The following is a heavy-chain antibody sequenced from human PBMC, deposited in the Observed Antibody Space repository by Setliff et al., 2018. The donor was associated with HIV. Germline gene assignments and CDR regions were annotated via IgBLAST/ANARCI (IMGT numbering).Heavy chain of an antibody. V-gene: IGHV3-15*01. CDR2: IKRKSDGETT. J-gene: IGHJ6*02. CDR3: ARSVIGYYYYGMDV. CDR1: GFMFGVDW. Sequence: GGSLRLSCAASGFMFGVDWMSWARQTPGKGLEWVGRIKRKSDGETTEHAAPVKGRFTISRDNSKNTLYLQMNSLRAEDTAVYYCARSVIGYYYYGMDVWGQGTLVTVSS. D-gene: IGHD3-10*01.